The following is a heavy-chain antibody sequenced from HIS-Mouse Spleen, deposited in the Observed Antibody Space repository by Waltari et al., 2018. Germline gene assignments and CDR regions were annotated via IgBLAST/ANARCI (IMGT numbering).Heavy chain of an antibody. V-gene: IGHV3-30*04. J-gene: IGHJ4*02. D-gene: IGHD5-12*01. CDR2: ISYDGSNK. Sequence: VQLVESGGGVVQPGRSLRLSWAASGFTFGRLALHWVRQAPGKGLEWVAVISYDGSNKYYADSVKGRFTISRDNSKNTLYLQMNSLRAEDTAVYYCARAGTLHIVATTFDYWGQGTLVTVSS. CDR3: ARAGTLHIVATTFDY. CDR1: GFTFGRLA.